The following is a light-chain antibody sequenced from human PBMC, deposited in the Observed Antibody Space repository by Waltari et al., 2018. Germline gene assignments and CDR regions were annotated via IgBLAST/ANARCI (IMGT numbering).Light chain of an antibody. J-gene: IGKJ4*01. CDR3: QQRSNWPLT. V-gene: IGKV3-11*01. CDR1: QSVSSY. CDR2: DAS. Sequence: ELVLTQSPATLSLSPGASATLSCRASQSVSSYLAWYQQKPGQAPRLLIYDASNRATGIPARFSGSGSGTDFTLTISSLEPEDFAVYYCQQRSNWPLTFGGGTKVEIK.